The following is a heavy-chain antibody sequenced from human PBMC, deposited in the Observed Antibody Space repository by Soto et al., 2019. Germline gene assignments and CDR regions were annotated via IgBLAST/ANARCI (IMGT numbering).Heavy chain of an antibody. V-gene: IGHV3-21*01. Sequence: GGSLRLSCAASGFTFRSFTMNWVRQAPGKGLEWVSSISSSSSYIYYADSVKGRFTISRDNAKKSLYLQMNSLRAEDTAVYYCARRYGSGTYYYYYGMDVWGQGTTVTVSS. CDR3: ARRYGSGTYYYYYGMDV. CDR2: ISSSSSYI. CDR1: GFTFRSFT. D-gene: IGHD3-10*01. J-gene: IGHJ6*02.